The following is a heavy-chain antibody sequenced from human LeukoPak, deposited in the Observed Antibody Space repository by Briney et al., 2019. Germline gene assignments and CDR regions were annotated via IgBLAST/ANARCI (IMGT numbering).Heavy chain of an antibody. CDR1: GFTFSSYG. CDR3: ARDRGGYCSGGSCYRIYYGMDV. D-gene: IGHD2-15*01. J-gene: IGHJ6*02. CDR2: IWYDGSNK. V-gene: IGHV3-33*01. Sequence: GGSLRLSCAASGFTFSSYGMHWVRQAPGKGLEWVAVIWYDGSNKYYADSVKGRFTISRDNSKNTLYLQMNSLRAEDTAAYYCARDRGGYCSGGSCYRIYYGMDVWGQGTTVTVSS.